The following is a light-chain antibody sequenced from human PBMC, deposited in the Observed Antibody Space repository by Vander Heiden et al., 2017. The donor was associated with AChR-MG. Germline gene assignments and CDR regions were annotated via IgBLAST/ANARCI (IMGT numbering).Light chain of an antibody. CDR3: QQYNNWPPLT. V-gene: IGKV3-15*01. CDR1: QSVSSN. J-gene: IGKJ4*01. CDR2: DAS. Sequence: EIVMTHSPATLSVSPGERATLSCSASQSVSSNLAWYQQKPGQAPRILIYDASTRATGIPARFSGGGSGTEFTLTISSLQYEDFAVYYCQQYNNWPPLTFGGGTRVEIK.